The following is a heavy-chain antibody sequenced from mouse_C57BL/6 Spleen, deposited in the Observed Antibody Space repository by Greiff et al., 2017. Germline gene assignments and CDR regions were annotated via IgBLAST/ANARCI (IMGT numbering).Heavy chain of an antibody. Sequence: EVKLVESGGGLVKPGGSLKLSCAASGFTFSSYAMSWVRQTPEKRLEWVATISDGGSYTYYPDNVKGRFTISRDNAKNNLYLQMSHLKSEDTAMYYCATRGVVVTYYDCDWFAYWGQGTLVTVSA. CDR1: GFTFSSYA. D-gene: IGHD2-4*01. CDR3: ATRGVVVTYYDCDWFAY. V-gene: IGHV5-4*03. CDR2: ISDGGSYT. J-gene: IGHJ3*01.